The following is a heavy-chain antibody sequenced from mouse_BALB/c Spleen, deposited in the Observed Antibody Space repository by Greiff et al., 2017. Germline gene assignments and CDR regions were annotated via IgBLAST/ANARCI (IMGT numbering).Heavy chain of an antibody. CDR2: INPSNGRT. CDR3: ARCEGYGSHWYFDV. J-gene: IGHJ1*01. V-gene: IGHV1S81*02. D-gene: IGHD1-1*01. CDR1: GYTFTSYW. Sequence: QVQLQQPGAELVKPGASVKLSCKASGYTFTSYWMHWVKQRPGQGLEWIGEINPSNGRTNYNEKFKSKATLTADKSSSTAYMQLSSLTSEDSAVYYCARCEGYGSHWYFDVWGAGTTVTVSS.